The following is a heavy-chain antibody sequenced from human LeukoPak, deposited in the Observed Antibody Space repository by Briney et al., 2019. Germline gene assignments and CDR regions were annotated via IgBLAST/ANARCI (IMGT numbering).Heavy chain of an antibody. D-gene: IGHD6-13*01. CDR3: ARLGSSWLLNWFDP. CDR2: IYYSGST. V-gene: IGHV4-59*12. J-gene: IGHJ5*02. CDR1: GGSISSYY. Sequence: SETLSLTCTVSGGSISSYYWSWIRQPPGKGLEWIGYIYYSGSTNYNPSLKSRVTISVDTSKNQFSLKLSSVTAADTAVYYCARLGSSWLLNWFDPWGQGTLVTVSS.